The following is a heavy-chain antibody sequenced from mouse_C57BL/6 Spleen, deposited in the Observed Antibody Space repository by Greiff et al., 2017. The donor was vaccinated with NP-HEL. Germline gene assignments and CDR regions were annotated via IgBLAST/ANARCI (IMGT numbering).Heavy chain of an antibody. CDR2: IDPENGDT. D-gene: IGHD1-1*01. CDR3: TGRFDY. V-gene: IGHV14-4*01. CDR1: GFNIKDDY. Sequence: EVQLQQSGAELVRPGASVKLSCTASGFNIKDDYMHWVKQRPEQGLEWIGWIDPENGDTESASKFQGKATITAETSSNTAYLQLSSLTSEDTAVYYCTGRFDYWGQGTTLTVSS. J-gene: IGHJ2*01.